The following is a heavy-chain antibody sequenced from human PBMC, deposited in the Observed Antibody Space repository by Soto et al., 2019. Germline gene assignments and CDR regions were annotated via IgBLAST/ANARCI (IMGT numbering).Heavy chain of an antibody. CDR3: ARGMTIGGVFTGVDV. D-gene: IGHD3-16*01. V-gene: IGHV1-18*01. CDR2: LNPDNGKT. CDR1: GYSITRYG. Sequence: QVQLVQSGAEVKKPGASVKVSCKASGYSITRYGISWVRQAPGQGLEWMGWLNPDNGKTYYAQKFQGRVTMTTDTSTSIAYMELRSRTADDPARYFLARGMTIGGVFTGVDVCGQGTTVTVSS. J-gene: IGHJ6*02.